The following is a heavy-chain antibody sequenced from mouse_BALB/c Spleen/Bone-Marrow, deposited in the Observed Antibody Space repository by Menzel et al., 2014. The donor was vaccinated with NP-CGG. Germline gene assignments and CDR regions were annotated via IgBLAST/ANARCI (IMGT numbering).Heavy chain of an antibody. V-gene: IGHV3-2*02. D-gene: IGHD1-1*01. CDR1: GSSITSDYA. CDR3: SRDYYGSSYFDY. J-gene: IGHJ2*01. CDR2: INYSGST. Sequence: DVQLQESGPGLVKPSQSLSLTCTVSGSSITSDYAWNWIRQFPGNKLEWMGYINYSGSTSYNPSLKSRISITRDTSKNQFFLQLNSVTTEDTATYYCSRDYYGSSYFDYWGQGTTLTVSS.